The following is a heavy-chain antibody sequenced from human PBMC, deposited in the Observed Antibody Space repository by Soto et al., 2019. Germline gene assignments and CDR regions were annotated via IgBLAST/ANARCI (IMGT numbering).Heavy chain of an antibody. V-gene: IGHV4-59*01. CDR1: GRSISSYY. Sequence: PSENLSLTCTVSGRSISSYYWSWIRQPPGKGLEWIGYIYYSGSTNYNPSLKRRVTISVDTSKNQFSLKLSSVTAADTAVYYCARYRVYSPPHYRWSLHQEVSYYGMDVWGQGTTVT. J-gene: IGHJ6*02. CDR3: ARYRVYSPPHYRWSLHQEVSYYGMDV. CDR2: IYYSGST. D-gene: IGHD2-8*02.